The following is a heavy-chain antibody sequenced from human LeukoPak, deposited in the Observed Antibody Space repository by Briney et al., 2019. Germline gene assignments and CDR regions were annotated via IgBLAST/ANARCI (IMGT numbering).Heavy chain of an antibody. D-gene: IGHD1-26*01. Sequence: GSLRPSCSASGFTFSSYCMHWVRQAPGKGLEGVAGILYDGSNKYYADSVKGRFTISRDNSQNTLYLQMNSLRVEDTAVYYCAKDTGLVGATRYYFDYWGQGTLVTVSS. CDR2: ILYDGSNK. CDR1: GFTFSSYC. J-gene: IGHJ4*02. V-gene: IGHV3-33*06. CDR3: AKDTGLVGATRYYFDY.